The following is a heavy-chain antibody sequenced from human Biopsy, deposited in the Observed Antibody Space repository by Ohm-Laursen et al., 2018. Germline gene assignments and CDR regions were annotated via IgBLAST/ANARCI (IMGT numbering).Heavy chain of an antibody. CDR1: GGSISSDY. Sequence: TLSLTCSVSGGSISSDYWSWIRQPPRKGLEWIGYISYTGDTNYNPSLESRITISLDTSKNQFSLMLSSVTAADTAVYYCARSNGYGDYRFDDWGQGTLVTVAS. CDR3: ARSNGYGDYRFDD. V-gene: IGHV4-59*01. J-gene: IGHJ4*02. CDR2: ISYTGDT. D-gene: IGHD4-11*01.